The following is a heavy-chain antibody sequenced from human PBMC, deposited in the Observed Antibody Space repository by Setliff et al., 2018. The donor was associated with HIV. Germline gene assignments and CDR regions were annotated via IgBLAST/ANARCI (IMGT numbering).Heavy chain of an antibody. V-gene: IGHV4-38-2*02. CDR2: ISHSGST. Sequence: PSETLSLTCDVSGYSISSGYYWGWIRQSPGKGLEWIGEISHSGSTKHNPSLKSRVTISIDTSENQFSLKLSSVIAADTAVYYCARDPLRSEARGFDIWGQGTMVTVSS. CDR3: ARDPLRSEARGFDI. D-gene: IGHD3-3*01. J-gene: IGHJ3*02. CDR1: GYSISSGYY.